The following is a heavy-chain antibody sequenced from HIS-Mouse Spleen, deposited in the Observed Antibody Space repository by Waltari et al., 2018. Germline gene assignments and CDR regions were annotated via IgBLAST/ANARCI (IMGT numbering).Heavy chain of an antibody. CDR2: ISSSSSTI. CDR3: ARGRGIVGATTSVLFDY. Sequence: EVQLVESGGGLVQPGGSLRLSCAASGFTFSSYSMNWVRQAPGKGLEWVSYISSSSSTIYYADYVNGRFTISRDNAKNALYLQMNSLGDEDTAVYYCARGRGIVGATTSVLFDYWGQGTLVTVSS. CDR1: GFTFSSYS. D-gene: IGHD1-26*01. V-gene: IGHV3-48*02. J-gene: IGHJ4*02.